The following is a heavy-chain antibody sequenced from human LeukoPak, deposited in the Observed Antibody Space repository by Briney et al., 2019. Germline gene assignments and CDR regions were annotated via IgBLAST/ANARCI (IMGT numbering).Heavy chain of an antibody. CDR2: INPSGGST. Sequence: GASVKVSCKASGYTFTSYYMHWVRQAPGQGLEWMGIINPSGGSTSYAQKFQGRVTMTRDTSTSTVYMELSSLRSEDTAVYHCARNNWNDNGMDVWGQGTTVTVSS. V-gene: IGHV1-46*01. CDR3: ARNNWNDNGMDV. J-gene: IGHJ6*02. D-gene: IGHD1-1*01. CDR1: GYTFTSYY.